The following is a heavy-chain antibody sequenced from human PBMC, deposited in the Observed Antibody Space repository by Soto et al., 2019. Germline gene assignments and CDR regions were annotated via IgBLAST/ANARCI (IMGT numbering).Heavy chain of an antibody. D-gene: IGHD6-19*01. CDR3: AREYSGSGWYVTGDY. J-gene: IGHJ4*02. CDR1: GFTFITYP. CDR2: ISYDGTNK. V-gene: IGHV3-30-3*01. Sequence: QVQLVESGGGVVQPGRSLRLSCTASGFTFITYPIHWVRQAPGKGLEWVAVISYDGTNKYYADSVKGRFTISRDISKNTMYLQMKSLRLEDTAVYYCAREYSGSGWYVTGDYWGPGTLVTVSS.